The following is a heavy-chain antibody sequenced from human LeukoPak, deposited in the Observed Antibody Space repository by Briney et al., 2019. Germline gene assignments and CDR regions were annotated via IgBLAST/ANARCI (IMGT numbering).Heavy chain of an antibody. CDR2: VSGTSEYI. Sequence: GGSLRLSCAASGFSLSTYSMIWVRQAPGKGLEWVSSVSGTSEYIYYADSVRGRFTISRDNAKNTVYLQMNSLRAEDTAVYYCARWYSSGWYSDYWGQGTLVTVSS. D-gene: IGHD6-19*01. J-gene: IGHJ4*02. V-gene: IGHV3-21*06. CDR3: ARWYSSGWYSDY. CDR1: GFSLSTYS.